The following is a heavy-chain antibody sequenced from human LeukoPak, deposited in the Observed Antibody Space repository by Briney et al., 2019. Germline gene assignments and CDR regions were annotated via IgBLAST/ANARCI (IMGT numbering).Heavy chain of an antibody. CDR3: AKLGGNVAF. CDR2: ISGSGGST. Sequence: PGGSLRLSCAASGFTFSSYAMSWVRQAPGKGLEWVSSISGSGGSTYYVDSVKGRFTISRDNSKKTLHLQMNILRAEDTAAYYCAKLGGNVAFWGQGTLVTVSS. D-gene: IGHD4-23*01. V-gene: IGHV3-23*01. CDR1: GFTFSSYA. J-gene: IGHJ4*02.